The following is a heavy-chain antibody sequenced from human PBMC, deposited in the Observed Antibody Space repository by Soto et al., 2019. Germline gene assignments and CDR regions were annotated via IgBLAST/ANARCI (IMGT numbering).Heavy chain of an antibody. CDR2: ILYDGSNK. CDR1: GFAFRSYG. CDR3: AKDQSEAVAGDYGMDV. V-gene: IGHV3-30*18. D-gene: IGHD6-19*01. Sequence: PGGSLRLSCAASGFAFRSYGMHWVPQAPGKGLEWVALILYDGSNKYYSDSVKGRFTISRDNSKSTLNLQMNSLRAEDTAVYYCAKDQSEAVAGDYGMDVWGQGTTVTVSS. J-gene: IGHJ6*02.